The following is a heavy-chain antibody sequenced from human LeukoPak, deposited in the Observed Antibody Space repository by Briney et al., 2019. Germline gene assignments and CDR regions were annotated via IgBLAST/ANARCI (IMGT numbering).Heavy chain of an antibody. J-gene: IGHJ4*02. CDR3: ARGNGVWGSYRYLDY. CDR1: GDSISTSSYY. Sequence: SETLSLTCTVSGDSISTSSYYWGWIRQPPGKGLEWIGEINHSGSTNYNPSLKSRVTISVDTSKNQFSLKLSSVTAADTAVYYCARGNGVWGSYRYLDYWGQGTLVTVSS. D-gene: IGHD3-16*02. V-gene: IGHV4-39*07. CDR2: INHSGST.